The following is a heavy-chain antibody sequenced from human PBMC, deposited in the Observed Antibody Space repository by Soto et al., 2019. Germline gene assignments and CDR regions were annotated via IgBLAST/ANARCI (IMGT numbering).Heavy chain of an antibody. J-gene: IGHJ4*02. Sequence: QVQLVESGGGVVQPGRSLRLSCAASGFTFSSYGMHWVRQAPGKGLEWVAVIWYGGGNNYYADSVKGRFTISRDNSKNTLYLQMNSLRAEDTAVYYCARDIVDKIGGFDYWGQGTLVTVSS. V-gene: IGHV3-33*08. CDR3: ARDIVDKIGGFDY. CDR1: GFTFSSYG. D-gene: IGHD5-12*01. CDR2: IWYGGGNN.